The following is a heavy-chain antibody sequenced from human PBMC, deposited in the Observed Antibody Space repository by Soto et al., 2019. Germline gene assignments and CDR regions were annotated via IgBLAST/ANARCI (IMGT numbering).Heavy chain of an antibody. J-gene: IGHJ5*02. V-gene: IGHV1-8*01. CDR3: ARERVNWFDP. Sequence: QVQLVQSGAEVKKPGASVKVSCKASGYTFTSYDINWVRQATGQGLEWMGWMNPNSGNTGYAQKFXGXVXMXXNTSISTAYMELSSLRSEDTAVYYCARERVNWFDPWGQGTLVTVSS. CDR1: GYTFTSYD. CDR2: MNPNSGNT.